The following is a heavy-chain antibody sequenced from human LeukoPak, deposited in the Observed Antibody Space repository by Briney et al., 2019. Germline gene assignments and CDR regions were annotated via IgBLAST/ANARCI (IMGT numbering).Heavy chain of an antibody. J-gene: IGHJ4*02. CDR3: ASTEDYVWGSYRYTGGRRDY. D-gene: IGHD3-16*02. CDR1: GGSISSSSYY. V-gene: IGHV4-39*01. CDR2: IYYSGST. Sequence: KTSETLSLTCTVSGGSISSSSYYWGWIRQPPGKGLEWIGSIYYSGSTYYNPSLKSRVTISVDTSKNQSSLKLSSVTAADTAVYYCASTEDYVWGSYRYTGGRRDYWGQGTLVTVSS.